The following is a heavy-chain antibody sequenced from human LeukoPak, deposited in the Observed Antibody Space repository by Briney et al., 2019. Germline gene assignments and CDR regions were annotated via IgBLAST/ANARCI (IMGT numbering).Heavy chain of an antibody. CDR2: ITSSGGST. CDR3: AKDPPRAAWFSADYTNYGD. CDR1: QFIFSTYA. V-gene: IGHV3-23*01. D-gene: IGHD4-11*01. J-gene: IGHJ4*02. Sequence: GGSLRLSCAASQFIFSTYAMSWVRQAPGKGLEWVSGITSSGGSTYYADSVRGRFTISRDNSKNTLYLQMNSLRVEDTAVYYCAKDPPRAAWFSADYTNYGDWGQGTLVTVSS.